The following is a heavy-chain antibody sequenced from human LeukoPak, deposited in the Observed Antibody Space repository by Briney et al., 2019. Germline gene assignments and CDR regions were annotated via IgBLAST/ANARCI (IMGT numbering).Heavy chain of an antibody. J-gene: IGHJ4*02. D-gene: IGHD1-26*01. Sequence: SETLSLTCTVSGDSISRGSYYWDWIRQPPGKGLDWIGSIYSSGSTYYSPSLKSRVTISVETSSNQFSLKLSSVTAADMAVYHCARRGLGATGSDYWGQGTLVTVSS. CDR3: ARRGLGATGSDY. CDR2: IYSSGST. CDR1: GDSISRGSYY. V-gene: IGHV4-39*01.